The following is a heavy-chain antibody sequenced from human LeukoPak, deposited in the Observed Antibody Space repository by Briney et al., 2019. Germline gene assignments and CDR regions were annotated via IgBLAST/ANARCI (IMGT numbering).Heavy chain of an antibody. Sequence: ASVKVSCKASGYTFTSYAMNWVRQAPGQGLEWMGWINTKTGNRTYAQGFTGRFVFSLDTSVSTAYLQITSLKAEDTAVYYCARDPSMIPPYYYYGMDVWGQGTTVTVSS. V-gene: IGHV7-4-1*02. D-gene: IGHD3-22*01. CDR1: GYTFTSYA. CDR3: ARDPSMIPPYYYYGMDV. CDR2: INTKTGNR. J-gene: IGHJ6*02.